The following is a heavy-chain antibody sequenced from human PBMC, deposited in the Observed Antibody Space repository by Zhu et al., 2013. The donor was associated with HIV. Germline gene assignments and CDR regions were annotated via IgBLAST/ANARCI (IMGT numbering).Heavy chain of an antibody. Sequence: QVQLVQSGTEVKKPGASVKVSCTTSGYTFIGYYMHWVRQAPGQGLEWMGWINPNSGGTNYAQKFQGRVTMTRDTSISTAYMELSRLRSDDTAVYYCAKVPHRQQLGNWFDPWGQGTLVTVSS. V-gene: IGHV1-2*02. J-gene: IGHJ5*02. CDR3: AKVPHRQQLGNWFDP. CDR1: GYTFIGYY. CDR2: INPNSGGT. D-gene: IGHD6-13*01.